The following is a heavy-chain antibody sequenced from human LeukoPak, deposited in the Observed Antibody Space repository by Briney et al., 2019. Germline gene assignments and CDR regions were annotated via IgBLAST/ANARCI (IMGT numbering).Heavy chain of an antibody. D-gene: IGHD3-9*01. CDR3: ARDLGYDILTGYYSD. CDR1: GFTFSRNG. V-gene: IGHV3-33*08. Sequence: PGGSLRLSCAASGFTFSRNGMHWVRQAPGKGLEWVAVIWYDGSNKHYADSVKGRFTISRDNSKNTLYLQMNSLRAEDTAVYYCARDLGYDILTGYYSDWGQGTLVTVSS. J-gene: IGHJ4*02. CDR2: IWYDGSNK.